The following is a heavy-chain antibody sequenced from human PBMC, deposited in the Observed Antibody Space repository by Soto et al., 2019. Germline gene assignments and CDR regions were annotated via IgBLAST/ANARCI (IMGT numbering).Heavy chain of an antibody. CDR3: ARVHHEYYDFWSGYYYFDY. CDR2: IYYSGST. V-gene: IGHV4-59*01. CDR1: GGSISSYY. Sequence: ETLSLTCTVSGGSISSYYWSWIRQPPGKGLEWIGYIYYSGSTNYNPSLKSRVTISVDTSKNQFSLKLSSVTAADTAVYYCARVHHEYYDFWSGYYYFDYWGQGTLVTVSS. J-gene: IGHJ4*02. D-gene: IGHD3-3*01.